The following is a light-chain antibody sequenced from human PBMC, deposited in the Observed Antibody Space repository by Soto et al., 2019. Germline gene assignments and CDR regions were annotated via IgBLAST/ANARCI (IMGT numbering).Light chain of an antibody. J-gene: IGLJ1*01. CDR2: DVT. CDR3: SSFRSSSTLYV. V-gene: IGLV2-14*03. CDR1: SSDIGDYNS. Sequence: QSALTQPASVSGSPGQSITISCSGISSDIGDYNSVSWYQHHPGKAPQLMIYDVTNRPSGVSNRFSGSKSGNTASLTISGLQAEDEADYYCSSFRSSSTLYVFGTGTKVTVL.